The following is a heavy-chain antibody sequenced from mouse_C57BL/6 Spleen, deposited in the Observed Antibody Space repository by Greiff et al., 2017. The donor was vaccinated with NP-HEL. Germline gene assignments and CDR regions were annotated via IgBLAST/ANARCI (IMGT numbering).Heavy chain of an antibody. CDR2: IHPNSGST. V-gene: IGHV1-64*01. J-gene: IGHJ1*03. CDR3: ARDLQPWYFDV. CDR1: GYTFTSYW. D-gene: IGHD2-1*01. Sequence: QVHVKQPGAELVKPGASVKLSCKASGYTFTSYWMHWVKQRPGQGLEWIGMIHPNSGSTNYNEKFKSKATLTVDKSSSTAYMQLSSLTSEDSAVYYCARDLQPWYFDVWGTGTTVTVSS.